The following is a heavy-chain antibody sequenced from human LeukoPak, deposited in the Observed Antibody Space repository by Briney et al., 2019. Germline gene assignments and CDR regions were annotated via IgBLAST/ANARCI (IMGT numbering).Heavy chain of an antibody. CDR3: ARSGYGDGDYFDF. CDR2: IHHSGTT. D-gene: IGHD4-17*01. J-gene: IGHJ4*02. CDR1: GGSFSGYY. Sequence: PSETLSRTCAVYGGSFSGYYWSWIRQPPGKGLEWIGEIHHSGTTHYNPSLKSRVVMSVDTSKSQFSLKLSSVTAADTAVYYCARSGYGDGDYFDFWGQGTLITVSS. V-gene: IGHV4-34*01.